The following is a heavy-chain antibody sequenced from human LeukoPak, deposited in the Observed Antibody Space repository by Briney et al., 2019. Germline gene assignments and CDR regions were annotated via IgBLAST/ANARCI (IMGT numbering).Heavy chain of an antibody. CDR3: ARRGMGHYYYMDV. CDR2: ISGSGGST. Sequence: RGSLRLSCAASGFTFSSYAMSWVRQAPGKGLEWVSAISGSGGSTYYADSVKGRFTISRDNSKNTLYLQMNSLRAEDTAVYYCARRGMGHYYYMDVWGKGTTVTVSS. J-gene: IGHJ6*03. CDR1: GFTFSSYA. V-gene: IGHV3-23*01. D-gene: IGHD3-16*01.